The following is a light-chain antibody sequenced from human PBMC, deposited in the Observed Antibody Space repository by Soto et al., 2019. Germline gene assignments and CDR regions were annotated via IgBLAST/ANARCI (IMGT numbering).Light chain of an antibody. V-gene: IGKV1-39*01. CDR1: QSIGRN. J-gene: IGKJ1*01. CDR2: TSS. CDR3: QQSYSTPPT. Sequence: DIQMTQSPASLSASVGDRVTISCRASQSIGRNLNWYQQKPGKAPTLLMFTSSNLRSGVPSRFSGSGSGTDFIFTISSLQPEDFATYYCQQSYSTPPTVGQGTKVDIK.